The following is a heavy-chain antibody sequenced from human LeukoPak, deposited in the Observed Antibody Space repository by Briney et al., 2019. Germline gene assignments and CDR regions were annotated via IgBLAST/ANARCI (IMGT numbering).Heavy chain of an antibody. Sequence: SETLSLTCSVYGVSSSSSRYYWRWIRQPREKGLERIQSIHDSGSTDYNPSLKSRVTISVDTSKNQSSLKLSSVSAADTAVYYCARLYGGKSNNYYCDYWGQGTLVTVSS. V-gene: IGHV4-39*01. D-gene: IGHD4-23*01. CDR3: ARLYGGKSNNYYCDY. J-gene: IGHJ4*02. CDR1: GVSSSSSRYY. CDR2: IHDSGST.